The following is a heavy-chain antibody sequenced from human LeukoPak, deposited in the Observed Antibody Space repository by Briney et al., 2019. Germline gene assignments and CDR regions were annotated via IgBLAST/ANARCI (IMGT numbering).Heavy chain of an antibody. CDR2: INPNSGGT. Sequence: ASVKVSCKASGYTFTGYYMHWVRQAPGQGLEWMGWINPNSGGTNYAQKFQGRVTMTRDTSISTAYMELSRLRSDDTAVYYCARAKRWNWNNYYYYYYMDVWGKGTTVTVSS. V-gene: IGHV1-2*02. CDR3: ARAKRWNWNNYYYYYYMDV. CDR1: GYTFTGYY. J-gene: IGHJ6*03. D-gene: IGHD1-1*01.